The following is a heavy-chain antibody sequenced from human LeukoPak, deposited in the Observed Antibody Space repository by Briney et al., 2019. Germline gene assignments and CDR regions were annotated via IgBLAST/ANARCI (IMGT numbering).Heavy chain of an antibody. CDR3: AREIHGGNTGVFDY. V-gene: IGHV3-66*01. CDR2: IYSGGST. D-gene: IGHD4-23*01. CDR1: GLTVSSNY. J-gene: IGHJ4*02. Sequence: PGGSLRLSCAASGLTVSSNYMSWVRQAPGKGLEWVSFIYSGGSTYYADSVKGRFTISRDNSKNTLYLQMNSLRAEDTAVYYCAREIHGGNTGVFDYWGQGTLVSVSS.